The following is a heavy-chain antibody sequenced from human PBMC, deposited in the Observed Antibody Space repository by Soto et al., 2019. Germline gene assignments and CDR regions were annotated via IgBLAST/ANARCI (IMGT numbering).Heavy chain of an antibody. J-gene: IGHJ4*02. CDR3: ARQGVGSY. CDR2: IFPADSET. D-gene: IGHD3-16*01. V-gene: IGHV5-51*01. Sequence: XESLKISCKASGYSFSTYWIAWVRQMPGKGLEWMGSIFPADSETRYSPSFQGQVTISADRSMSTAYLQWDNLKASDTAMYYCARQGVGSYWGQGTQVTVSS. CDR1: GYSFSTYW.